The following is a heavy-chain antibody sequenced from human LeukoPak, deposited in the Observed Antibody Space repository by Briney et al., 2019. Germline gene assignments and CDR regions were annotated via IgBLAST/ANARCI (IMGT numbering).Heavy chain of an antibody. J-gene: IGHJ4*02. CDR3: ARVSGAIVVVVAATHLDY. CDR2: INAGNGNT. V-gene: IGHV1-18*01. CDR1: GYTFTSYG. Sequence: ASVKVSCKASGYTFTSYGISWVRQAPGQGLEWMGWINAGNGNTEYSQEFQGRVTMTRDTSISTAYMELSRLRSDDTAVYYCARVSGAIVVVVAATHLDYWGQGTLVTVSS. D-gene: IGHD2-15*01.